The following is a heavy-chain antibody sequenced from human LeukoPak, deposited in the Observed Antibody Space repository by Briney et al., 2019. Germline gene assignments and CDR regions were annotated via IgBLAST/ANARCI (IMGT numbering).Heavy chain of an antibody. V-gene: IGHV4-59*12. D-gene: IGHD4-17*01. CDR3: ARAAGYGDYDGSDNGYLDY. CDR2: IYYSGST. J-gene: IGHJ4*02. Sequence: SETLSLTCTVSGGSISSYYWSWIRQPPGKGLEWIGYIYYSGSTNYNPSLKSRVTISVDTSKNQFSLKLSSVTAADTAVYYCARAAGYGDYDGSDNGYLDYWGQGTLVTVSS. CDR1: GGSISSYY.